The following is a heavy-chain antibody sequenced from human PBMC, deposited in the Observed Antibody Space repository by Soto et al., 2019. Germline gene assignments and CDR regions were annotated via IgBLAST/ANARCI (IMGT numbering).Heavy chain of an antibody. CDR3: ARVIWSAAAGTWYYYYGMDV. Sequence: QVQLVQSGAEVKKPGSSVKVSCKASGGTFSSYAISWVRQAPGQGLEWMGGIIPIFGTANYAQKFQGRVTITADESTSTAYMALSSLRSEDTAVYYCARVIWSAAAGTWYYYYGMDVWGQGTTVTVSS. CDR1: GGTFSSYA. D-gene: IGHD6-13*01. V-gene: IGHV1-69*12. CDR2: IIPIFGTA. J-gene: IGHJ6*02.